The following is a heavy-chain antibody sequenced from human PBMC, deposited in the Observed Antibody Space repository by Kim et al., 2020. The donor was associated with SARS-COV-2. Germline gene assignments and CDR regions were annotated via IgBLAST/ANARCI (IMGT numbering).Heavy chain of an antibody. CDR1: GGSISSYY. J-gene: IGHJ4*02. V-gene: IGHV4-59*01. CDR3: ARERSSGSFNY. D-gene: IGHD1-26*01. CDR2: IYYSGST. Sequence: SETLSLTCTVSGGSISSYYWHWIRQPPGKGLEWIGYIYYSGSTNYNPSLKSRVTILVDTSKNQFSLKLNSVTAADTAIYYCARERSSGSFNYWGQGTLVT.